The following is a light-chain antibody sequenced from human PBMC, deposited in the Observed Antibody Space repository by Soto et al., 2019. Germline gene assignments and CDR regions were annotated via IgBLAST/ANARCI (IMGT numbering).Light chain of an antibody. Sequence: DLQMTQFPSSVSASVGDRVTITCRASQDISGWLAWYQQKPGKGPQILIDATSRLQNGVPSRFRGRGSGKELTLTLSSLQPSEFATYYCQQGKSLPLTFGGATKVEIK. V-gene: IGKV1-12*01. CDR2: ATS. CDR3: QQGKSLPLT. J-gene: IGKJ4*01. CDR1: QDISGW.